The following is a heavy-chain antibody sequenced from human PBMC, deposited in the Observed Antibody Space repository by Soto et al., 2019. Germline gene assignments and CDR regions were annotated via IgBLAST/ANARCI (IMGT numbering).Heavy chain of an antibody. V-gene: IGHV1-3*01. D-gene: IGHD3-9*01. J-gene: IGHJ6*03. Sequence: GASVKVSCKASGYTFTSYAMHWVRQAPGQRLEWMGWINAGNGNTKYSQKLQGRVTITRDTSASTAYMELSSLRSEDTAVYYCARGSHYDILTGYYGAYYYYMDVWGKGTTVTVSS. CDR3: ARGSHYDILTGYYGAYYYYMDV. CDR1: GYTFTSYA. CDR2: INAGNGNT.